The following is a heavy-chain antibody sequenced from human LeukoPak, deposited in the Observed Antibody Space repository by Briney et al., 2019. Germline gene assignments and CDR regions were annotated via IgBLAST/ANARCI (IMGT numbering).Heavy chain of an antibody. V-gene: IGHV1-2*02. CDR3: AKDGRDYFVSGSHYRGVPALDY. CDR1: GYTFTGYY. CDR2: INPNSGGT. J-gene: IGHJ4*02. D-gene: IGHD3-10*01. Sequence: GASVKVSCKASGYTFTGYYMHWVRQAPGQGLEWMGWINPNSGGTNYAQKFQGRVTMTRDTSISTAYMELSSLRSEDTAVYYCAKDGRDYFVSGSHYRGVPALDYWGQGTLVTVSS.